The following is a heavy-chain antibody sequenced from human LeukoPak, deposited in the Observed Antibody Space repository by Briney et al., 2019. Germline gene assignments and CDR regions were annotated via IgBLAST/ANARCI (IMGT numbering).Heavy chain of an antibody. CDR3: ARGSVGFWSGPLGY. CDR2: IYHSGNT. J-gene: IGHJ4*02. V-gene: IGHV4-38-2*02. Sequence: PSETLSLTCTVSNYSISTGYYWGWIRQPPGKGLEWIGSIYHSGNTYYNPSLKSRVTISVDTSKNQFSLKLSSVTAADTAVYYCARGSVGFWSGPLGYWGQGTLVTVSS. D-gene: IGHD3-3*01. CDR1: NYSISTGYY.